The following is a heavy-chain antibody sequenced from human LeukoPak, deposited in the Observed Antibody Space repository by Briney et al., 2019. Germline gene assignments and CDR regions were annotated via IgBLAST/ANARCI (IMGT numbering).Heavy chain of an antibody. CDR1: GGSISSSSYY. D-gene: IGHD5-18*01. Sequence: SETLSLTCTVSGGSISSSSYYWGWIRQPPGKGLEWVGSIYYSGGTYYNPSLKSRVTLSVDTPKNQFSLRRSSVTAADTPAYFCAGDQGQPWLKGYGAFDIWGQGTMVTVSS. CDR3: AGDQGQPWLKGYGAFDI. J-gene: IGHJ3*02. V-gene: IGHV4-39*07. CDR2: IYYSGGT.